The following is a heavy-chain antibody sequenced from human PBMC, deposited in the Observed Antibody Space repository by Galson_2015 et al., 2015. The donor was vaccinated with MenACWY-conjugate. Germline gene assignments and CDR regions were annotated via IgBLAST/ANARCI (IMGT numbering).Heavy chain of an antibody. J-gene: IGHJ4*02. V-gene: IGHV4-59*08. CDR1: GGSISGHY. Sequence: TVSGGSISGHYWRWFRQPPGKGLEWIAYIRDTGSLNNNPSLKSRVTMSADTSKNQFSLRLISVTAADTAVYYCVRIPTWGSSYGYFDYWGQGMLVTVSS. CDR2: IRDTGSL. D-gene: IGHD5-18*01. CDR3: VRIPTWGSSYGYFDY.